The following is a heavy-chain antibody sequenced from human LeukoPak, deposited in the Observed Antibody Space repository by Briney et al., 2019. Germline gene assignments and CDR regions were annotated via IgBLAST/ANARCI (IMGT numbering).Heavy chain of an antibody. V-gene: IGHV3-23*01. CDR1: GFIFGDYA. J-gene: IGHJ4*02. CDR3: AKRGGYETMAAFDY. D-gene: IGHD3-10*01. CDR2: ISPGGSDT. Sequence: PGRSLRLSCTASGFIFGDYAMSWVRQAPGKGLEWVSAISPGGSDTYYADSVRGRFTISRDNSKNTLYLQMSSLRAEDSAVYYCAKRGGYETMAAFDYWGQGTLVTVSS.